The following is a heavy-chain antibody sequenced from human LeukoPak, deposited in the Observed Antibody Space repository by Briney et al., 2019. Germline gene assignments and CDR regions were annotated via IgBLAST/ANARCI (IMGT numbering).Heavy chain of an antibody. CDR3: ARGDSTNQDGDYYGLDV. V-gene: IGHV4-4*07. D-gene: IGHD5/OR15-5a*01. CDR1: GGSISGYY. J-gene: IGHJ6*02. Sequence: SETLSLTCTVSGGSISGYYWSWIRQSAGKELEWIGRIYSSGTTNYNPSLKSRATMSVDTSKNHFSLNLTSVTAADTAVYYCARGDSTNQDGDYYGLDVWGQGTTVTVSS. CDR2: IYSSGTT.